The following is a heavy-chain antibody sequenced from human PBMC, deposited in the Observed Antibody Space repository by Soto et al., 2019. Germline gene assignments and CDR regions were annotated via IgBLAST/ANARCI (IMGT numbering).Heavy chain of an antibody. CDR3: ATEHIAAAGSPVDY. Sequence: ASVKVSFKVSGYTLTELSMHWVRQAPGKGLEWMGGFDPEDGETIYAQKFQGRVTMTEDTSTDTAYMELSSLRSEDTAVYYCATEHIAAAGSPVDYWGQGTLVTVSS. D-gene: IGHD6-13*01. V-gene: IGHV1-24*01. CDR2: FDPEDGET. J-gene: IGHJ4*02. CDR1: GYTLTELS.